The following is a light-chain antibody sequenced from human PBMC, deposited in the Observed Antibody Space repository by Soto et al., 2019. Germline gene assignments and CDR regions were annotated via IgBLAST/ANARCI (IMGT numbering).Light chain of an antibody. Sequence: QSVITHPSSVSGSPERSITISCPENSNDGGGYNYVSWYQQHPGKDPTLMIYHVSNRPSGVSNRSSGSKSGNTASLTISGLQAEYEADYYCSSYTCSSTYVFGTGTKVTVL. V-gene: IGLV2-14*03. J-gene: IGLJ1*01. CDR1: SNDGGGYNY. CDR3: SSYTCSSTYV. CDR2: HVS.